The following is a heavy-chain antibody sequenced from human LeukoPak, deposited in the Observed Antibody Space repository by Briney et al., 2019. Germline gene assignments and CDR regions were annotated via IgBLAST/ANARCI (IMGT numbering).Heavy chain of an antibody. CDR1: GFTFSSYS. CDR3: ARVLGYSTGYYYFDH. CDR2: ISADATTM. D-gene: IGHD6-19*01. V-gene: IGHV3-48*04. Sequence: GGSLRLSCAASGFTFSSYSMNWVRQAPGKGLEWISYISADATTMYYGDSVKGRFIISRDNAKNSLHLQMNSLRVDDTAVYYCARVLGYSTGYYYFDHWGQGALVTVSS. J-gene: IGHJ4*02.